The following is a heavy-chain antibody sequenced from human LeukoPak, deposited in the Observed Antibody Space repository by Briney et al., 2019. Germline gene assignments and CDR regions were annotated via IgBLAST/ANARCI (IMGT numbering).Heavy chain of an antibody. CDR3: AKFGGSGTYPYDAFDV. CDR1: GFTFNNYA. Sequence: GGSPRLSCAASGFTFNNYAMSWVRQAPGKGLEWVSAITSSGGSTYYADSVKGRFTISRDNSKNTLYLQMNSLRAEDTAVYYCAKFGGSGTYPYDAFDVWGQGTMVTVSS. J-gene: IGHJ3*01. D-gene: IGHD3-10*01. CDR2: ITSSGGST. V-gene: IGHV3-23*01.